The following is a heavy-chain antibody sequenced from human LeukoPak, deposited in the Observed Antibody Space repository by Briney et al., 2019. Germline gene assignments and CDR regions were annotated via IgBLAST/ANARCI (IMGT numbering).Heavy chain of an antibody. Sequence: SETLSLTCTVSGGSISSRSADWVWIREPPGTGLEWIGSSYYSNNTYYNPSHKSRVTISADTSKNQFFLTLVRVSATDTAIYYCVSPRGFSYGYFDYWGQGTLVSVSS. CDR1: GGSISSRSAD. J-gene: IGHJ4*02. CDR3: VSPRGFSYGYFDY. D-gene: IGHD5-18*01. V-gene: IGHV4-39*01. CDR2: SYYSNNT.